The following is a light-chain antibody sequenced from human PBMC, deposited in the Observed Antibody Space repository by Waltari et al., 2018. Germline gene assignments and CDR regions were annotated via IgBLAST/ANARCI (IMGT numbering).Light chain of an antibody. CDR1: ESVATN. J-gene: IGKJ1*01. V-gene: IGKV3D-15*01. CDR2: GAS. Sequence: EIVMTQSPATLSVSPGERATLSCRASESVATNLAWYQQKPGQSPRLLIHGASTRANGIPARFSGSGSGTEFTLTISGLQSDDFAVYYCQQYRDWPTFGQGTKVEI. CDR3: QQYRDWPT.